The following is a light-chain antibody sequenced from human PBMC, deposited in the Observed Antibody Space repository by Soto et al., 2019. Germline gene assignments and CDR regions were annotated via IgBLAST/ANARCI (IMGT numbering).Light chain of an antibody. CDR2: DAA. Sequence: DIQMTQSPYSLSAAVGDRVTIACRASQNINSYLNWYQQKPGKAPKLLIFDAAILQNGVPSRFSGGGSRTDFTLTITSLQPEDFATYYCQQTSSAPFTFGRGTKVDIK. J-gene: IGKJ3*01. CDR1: QNINSY. V-gene: IGKV1-39*01. CDR3: QQTSSAPFT.